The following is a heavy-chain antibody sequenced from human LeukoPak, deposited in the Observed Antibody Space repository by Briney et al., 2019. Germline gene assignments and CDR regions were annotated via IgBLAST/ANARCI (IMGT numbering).Heavy chain of an antibody. CDR1: GGSISSGGYY. J-gene: IGHJ6*02. D-gene: IGHD3-3*01. CDR3: AREARFLEWLLESSGMDV. V-gene: IGHV4-31*03. CDR2: IYCSGST. Sequence: SETLSLTCTVSGGSISSGGYYWSWIRQHPGKGLEWIGYIYCSGSTYYNPSLKSRVTISVDTSKNQFSLKLSSVTAADTAVYYCAREARFLEWLLESSGMDVWGQGTTVTVSS.